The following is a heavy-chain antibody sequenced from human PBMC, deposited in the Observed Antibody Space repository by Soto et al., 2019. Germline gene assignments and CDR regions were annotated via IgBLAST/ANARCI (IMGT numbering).Heavy chain of an antibody. D-gene: IGHD6-13*01. V-gene: IGHV1-8*01. Sequence: ASVKVSCKASGYTFTSYDINWVRQATGQGLEWMGWMNPNSGNTGYAQKFQGRVTMTRNTSISTAYMELSRLRSDDTAVYYCARVGYSSSWYVAFDIWGQGTMVTVSS. CDR1: GYTFTSYD. CDR2: MNPNSGNT. CDR3: ARVGYSSSWYVAFDI. J-gene: IGHJ3*02.